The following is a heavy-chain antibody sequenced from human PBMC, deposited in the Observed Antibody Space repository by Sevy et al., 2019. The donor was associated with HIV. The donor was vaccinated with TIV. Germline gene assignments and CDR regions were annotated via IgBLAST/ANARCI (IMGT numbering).Heavy chain of an antibody. CDR3: AKDRYTSASGLYDAFDL. D-gene: IGHD3-16*02. J-gene: IGHJ3*01. CDR1: DLNLSGYP. Sequence: GGSLRLSCEGSDLNLSGYPMRWVRQGPARGLEWVALISGRGEVSHYAGSVTGRFIVSRDNSKNTLYLQMNSLRADDTAVYHCAKDRYTSASGLYDAFDLWGQGTMVTVSS. V-gene: IGHV3-23*01. CDR2: ISGRGEVS.